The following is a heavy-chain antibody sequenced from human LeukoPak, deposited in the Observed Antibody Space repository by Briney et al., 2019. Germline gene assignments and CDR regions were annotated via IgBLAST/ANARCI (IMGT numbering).Heavy chain of an antibody. CDR3: AKDYGSGSSYFDY. J-gene: IGHJ4*02. Sequence: PGGSLRLSCAASGFTFSSYAMSWVRQAPGKGLEWVSAISGSGGSTYYADSVKGQFTISRDNSKNTLYLQMNSLRAEDTAVYYCAKDYGSGSSYFDYWGQGTLVTVSS. CDR2: ISGSGGST. V-gene: IGHV3-23*01. D-gene: IGHD3-10*01. CDR1: GFTFSSYA.